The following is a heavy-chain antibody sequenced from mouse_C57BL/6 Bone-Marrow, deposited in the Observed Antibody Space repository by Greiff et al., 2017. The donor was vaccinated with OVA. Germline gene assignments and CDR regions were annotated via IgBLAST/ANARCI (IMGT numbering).Heavy chain of an antibody. CDR2: IYPRSGNT. V-gene: IGHV1-81*01. CDR3: ARGGGYSYAMDY. D-gene: IGHD2-3*01. J-gene: IGHJ4*01. CDR1: GYTFTSYG. Sequence: VQLVESGAELARPGASVKLSCKASGYTFTSYGISWVKQRTGQGLEWIGEIYPRSGNTYYNEKFKGKATLTADKSSSTAYMELRSLTSEDSAVYFCARGGGYSYAMDYWGQGTSVTVSS.